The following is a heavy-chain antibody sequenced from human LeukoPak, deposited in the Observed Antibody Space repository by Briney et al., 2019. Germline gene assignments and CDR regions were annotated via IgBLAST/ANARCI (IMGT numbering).Heavy chain of an antibody. V-gene: IGHV3-23*01. CDR3: AKDKGVGSIFGVVIID. J-gene: IGHJ4*02. Sequence: PGGSLRLSCAASGFTFSSYAMSWVRQAPGKGLEWVSAISGSGGSTYYADSVKGRFTISRDNSKNTLYLQMNSLRAEDTAVYYCAKDKGVGSIFGVVIIDWGQGTLVTVSS. CDR1: GFTFSSYA. CDR2: ISGSGGST. D-gene: IGHD3-3*01.